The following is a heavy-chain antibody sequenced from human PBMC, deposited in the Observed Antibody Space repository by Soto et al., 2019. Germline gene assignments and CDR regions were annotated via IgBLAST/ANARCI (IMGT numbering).Heavy chain of an antibody. CDR2: ISRDGRST. CDR1: GFTFSMHS. CDR3: VKEANPFINTLVVLIFDY. V-gene: IGHV3-64D*08. D-gene: IGHD3-22*01. J-gene: IGHJ4*02. Sequence: GGSLRLSCSASGFTFSMHSMHWVRQTPGKALEYVSAISRDGRSTFYADSVKGRFTISRDNSKNTLYLRMNSLRSDDTAVYYCVKEANPFINTLVVLIFDYWGQGTHVTVSS.